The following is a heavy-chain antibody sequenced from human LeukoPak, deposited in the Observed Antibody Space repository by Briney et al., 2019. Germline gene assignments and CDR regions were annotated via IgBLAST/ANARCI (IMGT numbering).Heavy chain of an antibody. CDR3: ARGGDYYGSGSYYIPLDY. V-gene: IGHV4-34*01. Sequence: GSLRLSCAASGFTVSTNYMSWVRQPPGKGLEWIGEINHSGSTNYNPSLKSRVTISVDTSKNQFSLKLSSVTAADTAVYYCARGGDYYGSGSYYIPLDYWGQGTLVTVSS. CDR2: INHSGST. CDR1: GFTVSTNY. J-gene: IGHJ4*02. D-gene: IGHD3-10*01.